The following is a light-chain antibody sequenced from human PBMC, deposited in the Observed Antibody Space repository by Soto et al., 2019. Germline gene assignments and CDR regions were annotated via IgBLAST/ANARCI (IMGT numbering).Light chain of an antibody. CDR3: SSYTSSSTPVV. Sequence: QSALTQPASVSGSPGQSITISCTGTSRDVGGYNYVSWYQQHPGKAPKLMIYDVSNRPSGVSNRFSGSKSGNTASLTISGLQAEDEADYYCSSYTSSSTPVVFGGGTTVTVL. CDR1: SRDVGGYNY. V-gene: IGLV2-14*01. CDR2: DVS. J-gene: IGLJ2*01.